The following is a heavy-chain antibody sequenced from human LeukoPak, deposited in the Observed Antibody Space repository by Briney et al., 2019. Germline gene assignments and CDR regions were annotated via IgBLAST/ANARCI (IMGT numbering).Heavy chain of an antibody. J-gene: IGHJ4*02. Sequence: PGGSLRLSCVASGLTFSRYSMSWVRQAPGKGLEWVASIKEDGNEKYYVDSVKGRFTISRDNVKNSLYLQMHSLRAEDTAVYYCAKSWTTVDYWGQRTRVTVSS. D-gene: IGHD3/OR15-3a*01. CDR2: IKEDGNEK. V-gene: IGHV3-7*02. CDR3: AKSWTTVDY. CDR1: GLTFSRYS.